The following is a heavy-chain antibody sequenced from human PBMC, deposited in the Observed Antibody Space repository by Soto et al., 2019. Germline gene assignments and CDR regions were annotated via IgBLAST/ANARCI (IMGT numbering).Heavy chain of an antibody. D-gene: IGHD2-15*01. CDR2: IWYDGSNK. CDR1: GFTFSSYG. Sequence: QVQLVESGGGVVQPGRSLRLSCAASGFTFSSYGMHWVRQAPGKGLEWVAVIWYDGSNKYYADSVKGRFTISRDNSKNKLYLQMDRLRAEDTGVYYCARGEYCSGGSCYSIESWGQGTLVTVSS. CDR3: ARGEYCSGGSCYSIES. V-gene: IGHV3-33*01. J-gene: IGHJ4*02.